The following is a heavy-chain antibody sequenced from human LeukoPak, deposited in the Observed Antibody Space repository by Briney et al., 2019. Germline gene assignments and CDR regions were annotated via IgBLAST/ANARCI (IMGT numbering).Heavy chain of an antibody. CDR1: GFTFSSYA. J-gene: IGHJ4*02. V-gene: IGHV4-39*01. CDR3: ARHPFTGYSSSWYGGYFDY. Sequence: GSLRLSCAASGFTFSSYAMSWVRQPPGKGLEWIGSIYYSGSTYYNPSLKSRVTISVDTSKNQFSLKLSSVTAADTAVYYCARHPFTGYSSSWYGGYFDYWGQGTLVTVSS. D-gene: IGHD6-13*01. CDR2: IYYSGST.